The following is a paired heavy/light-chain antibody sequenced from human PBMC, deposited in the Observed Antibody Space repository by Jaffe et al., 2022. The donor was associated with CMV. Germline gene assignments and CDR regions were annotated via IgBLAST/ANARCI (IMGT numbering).Heavy chain of an antibody. D-gene: IGHD2-8*01. J-gene: IGHJ3*02. V-gene: IGHV3-33*01. CDR1: GFTFSSYG. Sequence: QVQLVESGGGVVQPGRSLRLSCAASGFTFSSYGMHWVRQAPGKGLEWVAVIWYDGSNKYYADSVKGRFTISRDNSKNTLYLQMNSLRAEDTAVYYCARGIAVIDCTNGVCHDAFDIWGQGTMVTVSS. CDR3: ARGIAVIDCTNGVCHDAFDI. CDR2: IWYDGSNK.
Light chain of an antibody. Sequence: EIVMTQSPATLSVSPGERATLSCRASQSVSSNLAWYQQKPGQAPRLLIYGASTRATGIPARFSGSGSGTEFTLTISSLQSEDFAVYYCQQYNNWPPLYTFGQGTKLEIK. CDR2: GAS. J-gene: IGKJ2*01. CDR1: QSVSSN. V-gene: IGKV3-15*01. CDR3: QQYNNWPPLYT.